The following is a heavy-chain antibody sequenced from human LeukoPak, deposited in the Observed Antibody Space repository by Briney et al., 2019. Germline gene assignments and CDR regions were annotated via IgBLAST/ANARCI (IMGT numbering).Heavy chain of an antibody. V-gene: IGHV4-34*01. CDR3: ASKVGTTSDWFDP. D-gene: IGHD1-26*01. CDR2: INHSGST. Sequence: SETLSLTCAVYGGSFSGYYWSWIRQPPGKGLEWIGEINHSGSTNYNPSLKSRVTISVDTSKNQFSLKLSPVTAADTAVYYCASKVGTTSDWFDPWGQGTLVTVSS. J-gene: IGHJ5*02. CDR1: GGSFSGYY.